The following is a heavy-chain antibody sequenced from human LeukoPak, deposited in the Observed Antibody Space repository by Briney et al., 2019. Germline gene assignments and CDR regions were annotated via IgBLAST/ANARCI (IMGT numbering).Heavy chain of an antibody. D-gene: IGHD2-2*01. V-gene: IGHV1-18*01. CDR3: AREILVPAANLDY. CDR1: GYTFTSYG. J-gene: IGHJ4*02. Sequence: ASVKVSCKAPGYTFTSYGISWVRQAPGQGLEWMGWISAYNGNTNYVQKLQGRVTMTTDTSTTTAYMELRSLRSDDTAVYYCAREILVPAANLDYWGQGTLVIVSS. CDR2: ISAYNGNT.